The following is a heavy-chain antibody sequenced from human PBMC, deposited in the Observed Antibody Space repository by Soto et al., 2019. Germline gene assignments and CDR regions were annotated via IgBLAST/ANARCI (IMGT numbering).Heavy chain of an antibody. CDR3: ERALSPFVGGTAIDI. D-gene: IGHD2-21*02. CDR2: ISYDGSNK. CDR1: GFTFSSYG. Sequence: QVQLVESGGGVVQPGRSLRLSCAASGFTFSSYGMHWVRQAPGKGLEWVAVISYDGSNKYYADSVKGRFTISRDNSKNSLYLQINRVGVEDTVVFSWERALSPFVGGTAIDIWGKGTMVTVSS. V-gene: IGHV3-30*03. J-gene: IGHJ3*02.